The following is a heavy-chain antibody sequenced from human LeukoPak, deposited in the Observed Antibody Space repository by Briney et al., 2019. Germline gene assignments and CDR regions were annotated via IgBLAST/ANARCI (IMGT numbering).Heavy chain of an antibody. CDR1: GFTFSSYG. CDR2: IWYDGSNK. J-gene: IGHJ5*02. D-gene: IGHD6-19*01. V-gene: IGHV3-33*01. Sequence: GGSLRLSCAASGFTFSSYGMHWVRQAPGKGLEWVAVIWYDGSNKYYADSVKGRFTISRDNSKNTLYLQMSSLRAEDTAVYYCARDDSSGWYYLGFDPWGQGTLVTVSS. CDR3: ARDDSSGWYYLGFDP.